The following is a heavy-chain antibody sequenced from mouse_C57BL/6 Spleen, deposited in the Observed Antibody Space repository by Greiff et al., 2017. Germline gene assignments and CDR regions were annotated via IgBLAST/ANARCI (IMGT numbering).Heavy chain of an antibody. Sequence: VKLMESGPELVKPGASVKISCKASGYAFSSSWLNWVKQRPGQGLEWIGRIFPGCGVTNYNGKFKGKATLTADKSSSTAYMQLSSLTSEDSAVYFCARSPIYYGNYDWYFDVWGTGTTVTVSS. D-gene: IGHD2-1*01. CDR2: IFPGCGVT. V-gene: IGHV1-82*01. CDR1: GYAFSSSW. CDR3: ARSPIYYGNYDWYFDV. J-gene: IGHJ1*03.